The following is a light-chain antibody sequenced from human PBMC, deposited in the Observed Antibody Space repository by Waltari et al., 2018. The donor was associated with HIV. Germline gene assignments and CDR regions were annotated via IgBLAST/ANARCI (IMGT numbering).Light chain of an antibody. Sequence: SSELTQDPAVSVALGQTVKIACLGDSIRKSHASRYRLRPGPAPQLLVYGKNSRPSGIPDRFSASSSGNRAFLTITGARAEDEADYYCACWDRSGDYILFGGGTSLTGL. J-gene: IGLJ2*01. CDR1: SIRKSH. V-gene: IGLV3-19*01. CDR3: ACWDRSGDYIL. CDR2: GKN.